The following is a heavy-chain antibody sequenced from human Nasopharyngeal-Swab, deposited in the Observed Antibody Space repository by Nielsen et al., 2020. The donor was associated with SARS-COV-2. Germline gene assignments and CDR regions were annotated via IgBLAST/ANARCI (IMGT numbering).Heavy chain of an antibody. D-gene: IGHD3-22*01. CDR1: GFTFSSYA. V-gene: IGHV3-23*01. Sequence: GESLKISCAASGFTFSSYAMNWVRQAPGKGLEWVSAISGSGGSTYYADSVKGRFTISRDNSKNTLYLQMNSLRAEDTAVYYCARYDDYYDSSGYAYWGQGTLVTVSS. CDR3: ARYDDYYDSSGYAY. J-gene: IGHJ4*02. CDR2: ISGSGGST.